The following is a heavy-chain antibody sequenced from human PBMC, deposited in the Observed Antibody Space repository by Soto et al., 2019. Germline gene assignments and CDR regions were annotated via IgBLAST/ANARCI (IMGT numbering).Heavy chain of an antibody. CDR3: ARDDYIKRTYYYYGLDV. V-gene: IGHV4-31*03. CDR2: IHYSGST. Sequence: QVQLQESGPGLVKPSQTLSLTCTVSGGSISSGGYYWSWLRQHPGKGLEWIGYIHYSGSTYYNPSLKSRVTISLDTSKNQFSLRLMSVTAADTAVYYCARDDYIKRTYYYYGLDVWGQGNTVTVSS. D-gene: IGHD4-4*01. CDR1: GGSISSGGYY. J-gene: IGHJ6*02.